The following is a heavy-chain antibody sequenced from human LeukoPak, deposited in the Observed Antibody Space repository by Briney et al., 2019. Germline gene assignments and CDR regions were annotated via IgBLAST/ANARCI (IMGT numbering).Heavy chain of an antibody. CDR2: IYYSGST. CDR3: ARDLSVTPSPSITIFGVVIGHAFDI. D-gene: IGHD3-3*01. Sequence: SETLSLTCTVSGGSISSGGYYWSWIRPHPGKGLEWSGYIYYSGSTYYNPSINSRVTISVDTSKNQFSLTLSSVTAADTAVYYCARDLSVTPSPSITIFGVVIGHAFDIWGQGTMVTVSS. J-gene: IGHJ3*02. CDR1: GGSISSGGYY. V-gene: IGHV4-31*03.